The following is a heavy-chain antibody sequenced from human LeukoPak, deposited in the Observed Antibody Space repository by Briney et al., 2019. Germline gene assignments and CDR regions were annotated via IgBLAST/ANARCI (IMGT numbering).Heavy chain of an antibody. D-gene: IGHD3-22*01. V-gene: IGHV4-39*07. CDR1: GGSISSSSYY. CDR2: IYYSGST. CDR3: ARDFNYYYAASGYGLLWYFDL. Sequence: PSETLSLTCTVSGGSISSSSYYWGWIRQPPGKGLEWIGSIYYSGSTNYHPSLKSRVTISVDTSKNQFSLKLSSVTAADTAVYYCARDFNYYYAASGYGLLWYFDLWGRGTLVTVSS. J-gene: IGHJ2*01.